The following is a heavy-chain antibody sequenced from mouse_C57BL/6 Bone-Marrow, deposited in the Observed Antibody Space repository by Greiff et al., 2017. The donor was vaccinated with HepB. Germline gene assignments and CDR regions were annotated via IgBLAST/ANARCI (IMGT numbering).Heavy chain of an antibody. D-gene: IGHD2-12*01. Sequence: DVQLVESGAELVKPGASVKLSCTASGFNIKDYYMHWVKQRTEQGLEWIGRIDPEDGETKYAPKFQGKATITADTSSNTAYLQLSSLTSEDTAVYYCARWPPYYKNRDAMDYWGQGTSVTVSS. CDR3: ARWPPYYKNRDAMDY. CDR2: IDPEDGET. J-gene: IGHJ4*01. V-gene: IGHV14-2*01. CDR1: GFNIKDYY.